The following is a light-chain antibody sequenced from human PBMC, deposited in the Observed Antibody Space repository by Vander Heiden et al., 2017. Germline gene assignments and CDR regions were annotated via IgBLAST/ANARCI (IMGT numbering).Light chain of an antibody. V-gene: IGKV1-9*01. CDR2: AAS. Sequence: DVQLTQSPSFLSASVGDRVTVTCRASQGISSNLAWYQQKPGKAPKLLIHAASTLQSGVPSRFSGSGSGTEFTLTISSLEPEDFATYYCQQLNSYPLTFSGGTEVEIK. CDR1: QGISSN. J-gene: IGKJ4*01. CDR3: QQLNSYPLT.